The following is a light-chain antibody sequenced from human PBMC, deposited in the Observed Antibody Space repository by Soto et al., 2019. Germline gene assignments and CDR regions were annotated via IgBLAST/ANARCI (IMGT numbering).Light chain of an antibody. CDR1: QSISGW. CDR2: DAS. Sequence: DIQMTQSPSTLSASVGDRVTITCRASQSISGWLAWYQQKPGQAPKLLLYDASDLESGVPSRFSGSGSGTEFTLTISRLQPDDFSTYYCQQYNSYWTFGQGTKVEIK. CDR3: QQYNSYWT. V-gene: IGKV1-5*01. J-gene: IGKJ1*01.